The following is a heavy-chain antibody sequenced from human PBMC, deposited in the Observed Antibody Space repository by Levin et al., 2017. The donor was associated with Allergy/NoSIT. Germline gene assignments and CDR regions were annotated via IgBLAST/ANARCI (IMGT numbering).Heavy chain of an antibody. CDR2: IFPGDSHT. Sequence: GESLKISCKASGYIFTNYWIGWVRQMPGKGLEWVGIIFPGDSHTRYSPSFQGQVIISADKSVSTAYLQWSSLKAADTAIYFCARSRSIQGYFDLWGRGTLVTVSS. V-gene: IGHV5-51*01. J-gene: IGHJ2*01. CDR1: GYIFTNYW. CDR3: ARSRSIQGYFDL. D-gene: IGHD2-2*01.